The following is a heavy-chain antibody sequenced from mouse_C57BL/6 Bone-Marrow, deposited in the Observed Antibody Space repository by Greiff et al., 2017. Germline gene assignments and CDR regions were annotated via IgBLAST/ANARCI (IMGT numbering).Heavy chain of an antibody. V-gene: IGHV1-81*01. CDR3: ARDYGSSYGYFDY. Sequence: QVQLQQSGAELARPGASVKLSCKASGYTFTSYGISWVKQRTGQGLEWIGEIYPRSGNTYYNEQFKGKATLTADKSSSTAYMELRSLTSEDSAVYFCARDYGSSYGYFDYWGQGTTLTVSS. CDR1: GYTFTSYG. CDR2: IYPRSGNT. J-gene: IGHJ2*01. D-gene: IGHD1-1*01.